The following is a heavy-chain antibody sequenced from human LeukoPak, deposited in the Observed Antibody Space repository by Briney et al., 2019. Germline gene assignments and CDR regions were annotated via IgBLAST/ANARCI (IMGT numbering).Heavy chain of an antibody. CDR3: ARHAFFDSTGYYYYFDY. Sequence: PSETPSLTCAVSGYSISIGYYWGWIRQPPGKGLEWIGSVYHSGSTYYNPSLKSRVTLSMDTSKNQFSLKLNSATAADTAAYYCARHAFFDSTGYYYYFDYWGQGSLVTVSS. V-gene: IGHV4-38-2*01. J-gene: IGHJ4*02. CDR1: GYSISIGYY. D-gene: IGHD3-22*01. CDR2: VYHSGST.